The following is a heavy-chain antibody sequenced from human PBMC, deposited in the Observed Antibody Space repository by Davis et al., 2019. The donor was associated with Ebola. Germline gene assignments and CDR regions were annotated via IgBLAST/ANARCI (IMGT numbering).Heavy chain of an antibody. CDR2: IGTAGDT. CDR1: GFTFSRYD. CDR3: ARVGLHSWFEP. Sequence: PGGSLRLSCAASGFTFSRYDMHWVRQATGKGLEWVSAIGTAGDTYYPGSVKGRFTISRENAKNSLYLQMNSLRAEDTAVYYCARVGLHSWFEPWGQGTLVTVSS. D-gene: IGHD1-7*01. V-gene: IGHV3-13*01. J-gene: IGHJ5*02.